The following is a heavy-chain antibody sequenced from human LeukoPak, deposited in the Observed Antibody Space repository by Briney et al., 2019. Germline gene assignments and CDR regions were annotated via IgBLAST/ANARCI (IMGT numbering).Heavy chain of an antibody. CDR3: ARRGHSRTLHYYYYMDV. V-gene: IGHV4-34*01. J-gene: IGHJ6*03. CDR1: GGSFSGYY. CDR2: INHSGST. Sequence: SETLSLTCAVSGGSFSGYYWSWIRQPPGKGLEWIGEINHSGSTNYNPSLKSRVTISVDTSKNQFSLKLSSVTAADTAVYYCARRGHSRTLHYYYYMDVWGKGTTVTVSS.